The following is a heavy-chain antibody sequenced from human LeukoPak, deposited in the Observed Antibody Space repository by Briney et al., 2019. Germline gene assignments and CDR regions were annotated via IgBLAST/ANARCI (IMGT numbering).Heavy chain of an antibody. J-gene: IGHJ4*02. Sequence: QTGGSLRLSCSASGFTFSSYAMHWVRQAPGKGLEYVSAISSNGGSTYYADSVKGRFTISRDNSKNTLYLQMSSLRAEDTAVYYCVRGGSYGSGSYYKNVYYFDYWGQGTLVTVSS. D-gene: IGHD3-10*01. CDR2: ISSNGGST. V-gene: IGHV3-64D*06. CDR1: GFTFSSYA. CDR3: VRGGSYGSGSYYKNVYYFDY.